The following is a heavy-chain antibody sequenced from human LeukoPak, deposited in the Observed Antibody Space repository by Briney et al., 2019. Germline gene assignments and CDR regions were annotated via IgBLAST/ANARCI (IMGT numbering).Heavy chain of an antibody. CDR3: VRSGGYYYDAL. CDR2: IYYDGTT. V-gene: IGHV4-59*08. CDR1: GFTFSSYA. J-gene: IGHJ4*02. Sequence: GSLRLSCAASGFTFSSYAMSWIRQSPGKGLEWIGYIYYDGTTSYNPSLKSRLTISLDTSRNQFSLNLRSVTAADAAVFYCVRSGGYYYDALWGQGTLVTVSS. D-gene: IGHD3-22*01.